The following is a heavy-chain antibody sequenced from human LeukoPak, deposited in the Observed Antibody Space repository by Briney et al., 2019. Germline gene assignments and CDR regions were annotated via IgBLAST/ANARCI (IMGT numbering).Heavy chain of an antibody. CDR3: ARDPRSDTAMVTNY. Sequence: PGGSLRLSCAASGFTFSSYEMNWVRQAPGKGLEWVSYISSSGSTIYYADSAKGRFTISRDNAKNSLYLQMNSLRAEDTAVYYCARDPRSDTAMVTNYWGQGTLVTVSS. J-gene: IGHJ4*02. D-gene: IGHD5-18*01. CDR2: ISSSGSTI. V-gene: IGHV3-48*03. CDR1: GFTFSSYE.